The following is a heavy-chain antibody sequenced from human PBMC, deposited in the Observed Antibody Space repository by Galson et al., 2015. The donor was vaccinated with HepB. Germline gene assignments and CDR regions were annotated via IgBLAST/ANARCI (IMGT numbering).Heavy chain of an antibody. CDR2: ISAYNGNT. D-gene: IGHD4-17*01. CDR1: GYTFTSYD. CDR3: AREPGDYYYYGMDV. Sequence: SVKVSCKASGYTFTSYDINWVRQATGQGLEWMGWISAYNGNTNYAQKLQGRVTMTTDTSTSTAYMELRSLRSDDTAVYYCAREPGDYYYYGMDVWGQGTTVTVSS. V-gene: IGHV1-18*01. J-gene: IGHJ6*02.